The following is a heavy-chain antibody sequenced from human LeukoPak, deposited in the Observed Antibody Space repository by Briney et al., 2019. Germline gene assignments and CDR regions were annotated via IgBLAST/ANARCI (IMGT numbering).Heavy chain of an antibody. CDR2: ISSSGSTI. J-gene: IGHJ4*02. CDR3: ARDYAWDSYGLVLDS. V-gene: IGHV3-48*03. Sequence: GGSLRLSCAASGFTFSSYEMNWVRQAPGKGLEWVSYISSSGSTIYYADSVKGRFTISRDNAKNSLYLQMNSLRAEDTAVYYCARDYAWDSYGLVLDSWGQGALVTVSS. D-gene: IGHD3-16*02. CDR1: GFTFSSYE.